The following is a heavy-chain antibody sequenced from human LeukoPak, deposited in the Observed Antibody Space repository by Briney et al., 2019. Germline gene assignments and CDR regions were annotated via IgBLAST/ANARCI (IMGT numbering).Heavy chain of an antibody. J-gene: IGHJ4*02. Sequence: GGSLRLSCTASGFTFSSYWMSWVRQAPGKGLGWVANIKEDGSEKYYVDSVKGRFTISRDNPKNSLSLQMNSLRVEDTAVFYCAKERWGSSGHFDLWGQGTLVTVSS. CDR3: AKERWGSSGHFDL. D-gene: IGHD6-19*01. CDR1: GFTFSSYW. CDR2: IKEDGSEK. V-gene: IGHV3-7*01.